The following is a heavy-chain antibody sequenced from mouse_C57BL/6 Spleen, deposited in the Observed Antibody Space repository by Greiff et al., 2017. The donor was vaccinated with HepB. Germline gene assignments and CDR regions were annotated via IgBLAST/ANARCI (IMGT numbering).Heavy chain of an antibody. D-gene: IGHD2-2*01. J-gene: IGHJ3*01. Sequence: VQLQQPGAELVKPGASVKLSCKASGYTFTSYWMQWVKQRPGQGLEWIGEIDPSDSYTNYNQKFKGKATLTVDTSSSTAYMQLSSLTSEDSAVYYCARYYGYDAWFAYWGQGTLVTVSA. CDR2: IDPSDSYT. CDR3: ARYYGYDAWFAY. CDR1: GYTFTSYW. V-gene: IGHV1-50*01.